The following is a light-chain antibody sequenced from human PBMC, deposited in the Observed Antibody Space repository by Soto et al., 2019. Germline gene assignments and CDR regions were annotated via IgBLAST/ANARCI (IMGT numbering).Light chain of an antibody. Sequence: EIVLTQSPDTLSLSPGERATLSCRASQSVSSSYLAWYQQTPGQAPRLLIYGTSNRATGIPARFSGSGSGTEFTLTISSLQSEDFAVYCCQQYNNWPWTFGQGTKVEIK. CDR1: QSVSSSY. J-gene: IGKJ1*01. V-gene: IGKV3-15*01. CDR3: QQYNNWPWT. CDR2: GTS.